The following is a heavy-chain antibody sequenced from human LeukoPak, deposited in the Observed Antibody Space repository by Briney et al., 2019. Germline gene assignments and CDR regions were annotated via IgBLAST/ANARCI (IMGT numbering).Heavy chain of an antibody. J-gene: IGHJ4*02. D-gene: IGHD3-10*01. CDR3: ARHVATIVRGVVSMGLDY. CDR1: GXSISSYY. V-gene: IGHV4-59*08. CDR2: IYYSGST. Sequence: SETLSLTCTVSGXSISSYYWSWIRQPPGKGLEWIGYIYYSGSTDYNPSLKSRVTISVDTSKNQFSLKLTSVTAADTAVYYCARHVATIVRGVVSMGLDYWGQGTLVTVSS.